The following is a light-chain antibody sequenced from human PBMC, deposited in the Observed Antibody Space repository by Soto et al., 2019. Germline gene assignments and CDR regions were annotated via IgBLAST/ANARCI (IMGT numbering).Light chain of an antibody. CDR3: QQYYDTPLT. J-gene: IGKJ4*01. CDR2: WAS. Sequence: DIVMTQSPSSLSVSLGERATINCKSSQSVLYSSNKKSYLAWYQQKPGQPPKLLIYWASTRESGVPDRISGSGSGTDFTLTIASLQAEDVAVYYCQQYYDTPLTFGGGTKVDIK. V-gene: IGKV4-1*01. CDR1: QSVLYSSNKKSY.